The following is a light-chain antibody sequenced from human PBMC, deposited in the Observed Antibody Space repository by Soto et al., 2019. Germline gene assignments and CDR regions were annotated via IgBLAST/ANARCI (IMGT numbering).Light chain of an antibody. Sequence: EIVLTQSPATLSLSPGERATLSCRASQSVSRYLAWYQQRPGQAPRLLIYDTSNRVTGIPARFSGSGSGTDFTLTISSLEPEDFAGYYCQQRSSWPPTFGQGTKVEIK. CDR2: DTS. V-gene: IGKV3-11*01. CDR1: QSVSRY. CDR3: QQRSSWPPT. J-gene: IGKJ1*01.